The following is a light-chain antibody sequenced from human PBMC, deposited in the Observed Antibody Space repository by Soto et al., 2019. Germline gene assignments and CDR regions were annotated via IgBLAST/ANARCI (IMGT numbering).Light chain of an antibody. Sequence: EIVLTQSPATLSLSPGERATLSCRASQSVSSYLAWYQHKPGQAPRLLIYGASNRATDIPARFSGRWSGTDFTLTISSLESGDSAIYYCQQRDKWPRTFGQGTKLEIK. CDR1: QSVSSY. V-gene: IGKV3-11*01. J-gene: IGKJ2*01. CDR2: GAS. CDR3: QQRDKWPRT.